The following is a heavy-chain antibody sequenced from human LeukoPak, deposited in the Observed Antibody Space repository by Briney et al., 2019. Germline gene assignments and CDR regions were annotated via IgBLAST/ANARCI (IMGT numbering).Heavy chain of an antibody. V-gene: IGHV3-48*01. CDR2: ISSSSSTM. Sequence: GGSLRLSCAASGFTFSSYSMNWVRQAPGKGLEWVSYISSSSSTMYYADSVKGRFTISRHNAKNSLYLQMNSLRAKDTAVYYCARHGFWSGKPDYWGQGTLVTVSS. CDR1: GFTFSSYS. J-gene: IGHJ4*02. CDR3: ARHGFWSGKPDY. D-gene: IGHD3-3*01.